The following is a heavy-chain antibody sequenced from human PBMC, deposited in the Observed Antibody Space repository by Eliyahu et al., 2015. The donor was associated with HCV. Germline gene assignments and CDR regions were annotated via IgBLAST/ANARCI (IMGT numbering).Heavy chain of an antibody. CDR1: GGSISRDNYY. CDR3: ARGVYCGGACYSGTQD. J-gene: IGHJ1*01. D-gene: IGHD2-21*02. Sequence: QLQLQESGPGLVKPTQTLSLTCTVSGGSISRDNYYWTWIRQLPGKDLEWIGFIQSGGSTYYKPSLRSRLVMSVDTSKNQFSLDLSSVTAADTAVYYCARGVYCGGACYSGTQDWGQGTLVTVSS. CDR2: IQSGGST. V-gene: IGHV4-31*03.